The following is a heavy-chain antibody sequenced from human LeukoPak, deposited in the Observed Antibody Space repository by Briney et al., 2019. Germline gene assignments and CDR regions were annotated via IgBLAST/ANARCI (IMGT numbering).Heavy chain of an antibody. D-gene: IGHD6-19*01. Sequence: SETLSLTCAVSGGSMTTRNYYWGWICQPPGKGLEWIGHKYYSGSTYYNPSLKSRVSISVDTTIYQFSLNLSSVTAADTAVYYCARVSTGWYHHFDSWGQGTLVTVSS. V-gene: IGHV4-39*07. CDR1: GGSMTTRNYY. CDR2: KYYSGST. J-gene: IGHJ4*02. CDR3: ARVSTGWYHHFDS.